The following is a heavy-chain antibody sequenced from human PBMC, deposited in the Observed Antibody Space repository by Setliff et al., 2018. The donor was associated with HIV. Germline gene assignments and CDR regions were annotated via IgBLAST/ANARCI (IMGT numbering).Heavy chain of an antibody. CDR2: IDSSGTT. CDR1: GGSFGVYR. D-gene: IGHD3-10*01. CDR3: ARDRHSSGLGSYGP. V-gene: IGHV4-4*07. J-gene: IGHJ5*02. Sequence: SETLSLICTISGGSFGVYRWSWIRQSAGRGLEWIGRIDSSGTTDYKPSLKGRVAISVDTPRNQFSLRVTSVTAADTAVYFCARDRHSSGLGSYGPWGPGILVTVSS.